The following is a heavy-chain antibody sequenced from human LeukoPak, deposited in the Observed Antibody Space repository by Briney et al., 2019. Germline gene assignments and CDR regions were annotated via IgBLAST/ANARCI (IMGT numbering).Heavy chain of an antibody. CDR3: ARGLDTAIAS. J-gene: IGHJ4*02. Sequence: TSQTLSLTCAISGDIVSNNSATWNWIRQSPSRGLEWLGRTYYKSKWHSDYAVSMKSRIILNPDTSKNQFSLQLNSVTPEDTAVYFCARGLDTAIASWGQGTLVTASS. D-gene: IGHD5-18*01. V-gene: IGHV6-1*01. CDR2: TYYKSKWHS. CDR1: GDIVSNNSAT.